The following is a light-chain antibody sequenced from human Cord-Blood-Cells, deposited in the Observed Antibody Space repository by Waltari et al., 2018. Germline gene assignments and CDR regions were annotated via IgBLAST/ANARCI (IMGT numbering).Light chain of an antibody. Sequence: QSALTQPPSVSGSPGQSVTISCTGTSSDVGSYNRVSWYQQPPGTAPHLMIYEVSNRPSGVPDRFSGSKSGNTASLTISGLQAEDEADYYCSSYTSSSTYVFGGGTKLTVL. CDR1: SSDVGSYNR. CDR3: SSYTSSSTYV. J-gene: IGLJ2*01. V-gene: IGLV2-18*02. CDR2: EVS.